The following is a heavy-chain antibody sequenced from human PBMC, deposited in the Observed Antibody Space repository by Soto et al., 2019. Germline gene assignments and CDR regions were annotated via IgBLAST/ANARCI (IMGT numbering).Heavy chain of an antibody. V-gene: IGHV1-3*01. CDR1: GYTFTSYA. J-gene: IGHJ4*01. CDR3: AKHLGAWSSY. CDR2: INAGNGNT. Sequence: ASVKVSCKASGYTFTSYAMHWMRQAPGQRHEWMRWINAGNGNTKYSQKFQGRATVTKDTSASTAYMELSSKRSEDTAVYYCAKHLGAWSSYCGHGTLVTF. D-gene: IGHD2-15*01.